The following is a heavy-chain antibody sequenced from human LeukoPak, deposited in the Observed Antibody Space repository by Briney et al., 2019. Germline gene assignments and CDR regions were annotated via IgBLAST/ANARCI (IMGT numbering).Heavy chain of an antibody. CDR1: GFTFSSYG. Sequence: PGRSLRLSCAASGFTFSSYGMHWVRQAPGKGLEWVAVIWYDGSNKYYADSVKGRFTISRDNSKNTLYLQMNSLRAEDTAVYYCAKGGYSYEIYFDYWGQGTLVTVSS. J-gene: IGHJ4*02. D-gene: IGHD5-18*01. CDR2: IWYDGSNK. CDR3: AKGGYSYEIYFDY. V-gene: IGHV3-33*06.